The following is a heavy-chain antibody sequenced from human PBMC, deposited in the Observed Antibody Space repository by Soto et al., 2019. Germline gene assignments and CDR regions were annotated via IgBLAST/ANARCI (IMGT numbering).Heavy chain of an antibody. D-gene: IGHD3-9*01. V-gene: IGHV4-59*01. Sequence: SETLSLTCTVSGGSISSYYWSWIRQPPGKGLEWIGYIYYSGSTNYNPSLKSRVTISVDTSKNQFSLKLSSVTAADTAVYYCARGRRYDIVTGSSRPYYYYMDGWGKGTTVTVAS. CDR2: IYYSGST. CDR1: GGSISSYY. J-gene: IGHJ6*03. CDR3: ARGRRYDIVTGSSRPYYYYMDG.